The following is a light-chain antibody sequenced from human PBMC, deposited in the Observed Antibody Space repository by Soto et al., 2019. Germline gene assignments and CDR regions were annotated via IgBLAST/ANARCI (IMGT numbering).Light chain of an antibody. CDR1: QSVSSN. Sequence: EVVMTQSPATLSVSPGERATLSCRASQSVSSNLAWYQQKHGQAPRLLIYGASTRATGIPARFTGSGSGTDFTLNINRLEPEDFEVYFCQQYGSSPQTFGQGTKVDIK. CDR3: QQYGSSPQT. V-gene: IGKV3-15*01. J-gene: IGKJ1*01. CDR2: GAS.